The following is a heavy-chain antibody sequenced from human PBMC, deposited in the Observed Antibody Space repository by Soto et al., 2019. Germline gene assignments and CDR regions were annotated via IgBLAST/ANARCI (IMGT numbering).Heavy chain of an antibody. CDR1: GFSLSTSGVG. J-gene: IGHJ4*02. V-gene: IGHV2-5*02. D-gene: IGHD6-19*01. CDR2: IYWDDDK. Sequence: QITLKESGPTLVKATQTLTLTCTVSGFSLSTSGVGVGWIRQPPGKALEWLALIYWDDDKRYSPSLKTRLTITKDTSKNQVVLTMTNMDPEDTATYYCVHRPQRLDTFDHWGQGTLVTVSS. CDR3: VHRPQRLDTFDH.